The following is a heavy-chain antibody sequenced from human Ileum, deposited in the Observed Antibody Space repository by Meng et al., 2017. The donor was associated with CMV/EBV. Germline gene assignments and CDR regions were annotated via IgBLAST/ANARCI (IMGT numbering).Heavy chain of an antibody. CDR1: GGSLNNYY. Sequence: SETLSLTCFVSGGSLNNYYWSWIRQPPGKGLEWIGHIYSSGLTSYNFPLKSRVTISVDTSKNQFSLNLTSVTAADTAVYYCARHFSGWSYSFDHWGPGMLVTVSS. CDR3: ARHFSGWSYSFDH. CDR2: IYSSGLT. J-gene: IGHJ4*01. V-gene: IGHV4-59*01. D-gene: IGHD6-19*01.